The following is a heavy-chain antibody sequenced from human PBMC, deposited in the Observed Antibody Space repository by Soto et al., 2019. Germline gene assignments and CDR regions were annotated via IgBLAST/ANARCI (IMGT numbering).Heavy chain of an antibody. V-gene: IGHV3-23*01. D-gene: IGHD3-22*01. CDR1: GFTFSSYA. J-gene: IGHJ4*02. CDR3: VKDKENYYDSSGYYFLY. CDR2: ISGSGGST. Sequence: EVQLLESGGGLVQPGGSLRLSCAASGFTFSSYAMSWVRQAPGKGLEWVSAISGSGGSTYYADSVKGRFTISRDNSKNTLYLQMNSLRAEDTAVYYCVKDKENYYDSSGYYFLYWGQGTLVTVSS.